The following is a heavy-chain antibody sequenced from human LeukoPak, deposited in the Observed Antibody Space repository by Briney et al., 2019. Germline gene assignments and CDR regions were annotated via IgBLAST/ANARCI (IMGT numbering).Heavy chain of an antibody. CDR1: GYTFTGYY. Sequence: ASVKVSCKASGYTFTGYYMHWVRQAPGQGLEWMGWINPNSGGTNYAQKFQGRVTMTRDTSISTAYMELSRLRSDDTAVYYCARSLKRSGLFRITGDPYFDYWGQGTLVTVSS. CDR3: ARSLKRSGLFRITGDPYFDY. CDR2: INPNSGGT. J-gene: IGHJ4*02. D-gene: IGHD7-27*01. V-gene: IGHV1-2*02.